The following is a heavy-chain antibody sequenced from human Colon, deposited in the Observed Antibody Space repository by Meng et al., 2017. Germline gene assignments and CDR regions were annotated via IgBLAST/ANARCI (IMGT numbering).Heavy chain of an antibody. CDR2: IYYSGTT. CDR1: GGSVSSGTYY. J-gene: IGHJ4*02. V-gene: IGHV4-61*01. CDR3: ARGSGTFRHFDY. D-gene: IGHD1-26*01. Sequence: VLLEGSGPGLVRPSETLSLTCTVSGGSVSSGTYYWSWIRQPPGKGLEWIGCIYYSGTTNYNPSLKSRVTISVDTSKNQFSLNLTSVTAADTAVYFCARGSGTFRHFDYWGQGALVTVSS.